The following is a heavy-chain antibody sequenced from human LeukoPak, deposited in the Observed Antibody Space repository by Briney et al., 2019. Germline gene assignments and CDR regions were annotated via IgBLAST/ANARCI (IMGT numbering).Heavy chain of an antibody. D-gene: IGHD4-23*01. J-gene: IGHJ6*03. CDR3: AKGKPDYGGDLYYYYYYMDV. V-gene: IGHV3-23*01. Sequence: GGSLRLSCAASGFTFSSYAMSWVRQAPGKGLEWVSGISGSGGSTYYADSVKGRFTISRDNSKNTLYLQMNSLRAEDTAVYYCAKGKPDYGGDLYYYYYYMDVWGKGTTVTVSS. CDR2: ISGSGGST. CDR1: GFTFSSYA.